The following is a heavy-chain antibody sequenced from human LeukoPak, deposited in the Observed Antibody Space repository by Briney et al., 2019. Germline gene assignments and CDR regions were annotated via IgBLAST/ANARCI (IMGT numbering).Heavy chain of an antibody. Sequence: SGTLSLTCTVSADSISSSNWWGWVRQPPGKGLEWIGEIYHSGNTYYTPSLKSRVTISLDTSKNQFSLRLSSVTAADAAVYYCARHNGYSFGRQDYWGQGTLVTVSS. J-gene: IGHJ4*02. V-gene: IGHV4-4*02. D-gene: IGHD5-18*01. CDR2: IYHSGNT. CDR1: ADSISSSNW. CDR3: ARHNGYSFGRQDY.